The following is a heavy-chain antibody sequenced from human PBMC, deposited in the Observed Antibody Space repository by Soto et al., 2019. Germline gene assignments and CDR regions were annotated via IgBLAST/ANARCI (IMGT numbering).Heavy chain of an antibody. CDR1: GGSISSYY. Sequence: SETLSLTCTVSGGSISSYYGSWIRQPPGKGLEWIGYIYYSGSTNYNPSLKSRVTISVDTSKNQFSLKLSSVTAADTAVYYCARYYGSGSYDGRMDVWGKGTTVTVSS. J-gene: IGHJ6*03. CDR2: IYYSGST. D-gene: IGHD3-10*01. V-gene: IGHV4-59*01. CDR3: ARYYGSGSYDGRMDV.